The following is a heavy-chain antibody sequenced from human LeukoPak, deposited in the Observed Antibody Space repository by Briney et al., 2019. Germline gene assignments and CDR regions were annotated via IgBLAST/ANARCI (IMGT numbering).Heavy chain of an antibody. D-gene: IGHD3-22*01. V-gene: IGHV3-30*04. CDR1: GFTFSSYA. CDR3: AREGRGYYDTLAFDY. CDR2: ISYDGSNK. J-gene: IGHJ4*02. Sequence: GGSLRLSCAASGFTFSSYAMHWVRQAPGKGLEWVAVISYDGSNKYYADSVKGRFTISRDNAKNSLYLQMNSLRAEDTAVYYCAREGRGYYDTLAFDYWGQGTLVTVSS.